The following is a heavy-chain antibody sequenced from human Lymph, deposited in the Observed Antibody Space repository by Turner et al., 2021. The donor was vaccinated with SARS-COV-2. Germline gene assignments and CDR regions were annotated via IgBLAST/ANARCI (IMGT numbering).Heavy chain of an antibody. Sequence: EVQLLKSGGGLVQPGGSLRPSSAASGFTFSSYDMSWVRQAPGKGLEWVSAICGSGGSTYYADSVKGRFTISRDNSKNTLYLQMNSLRAEDTAVYYCAKEGDTAMVNFDYWGQGTLVTVSS. CDR3: AKEGDTAMVNFDY. D-gene: IGHD5-18*01. CDR2: ICGSGGST. V-gene: IGHV3-23*01. J-gene: IGHJ4*02. CDR1: GFTFSSYD.